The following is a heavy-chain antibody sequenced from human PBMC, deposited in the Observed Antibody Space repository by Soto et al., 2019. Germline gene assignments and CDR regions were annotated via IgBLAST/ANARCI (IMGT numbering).Heavy chain of an antibody. CDR2: IRIDGMTT. J-gene: IGHJ5*02. Sequence: GGSLRLSCTASGFAFSDHAMHWVRQAPGKGLEWVAVIRIDGMTTNYAESVKGRLTISRDNSKNTLYLQMNSLRMEDTAVYYCARDPVTGSYWFDPWGQGTLVTVS. CDR3: ARDPVTGSYWFDP. CDR1: GFAFSDHA. V-gene: IGHV3-30*19. D-gene: IGHD1-20*01.